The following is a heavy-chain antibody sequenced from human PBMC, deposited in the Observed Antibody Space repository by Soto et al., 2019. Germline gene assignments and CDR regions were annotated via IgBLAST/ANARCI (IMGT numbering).Heavy chain of an antibody. D-gene: IGHD2-2*01. CDR1: GRPFSSYT. CDR2: IIPMLDLA. Sequence: QVQLVQSGAEVKKPGSSVKVSCKASGRPFSSYTITWVRLAPGQGLEWMGRIIPMLDLANYAQKFQGRVTITADKSTGTAHLELSSLRSEDTAVYYCAREHGGFCSRTTCYGVTWFDPWGQGTLVTVSS. V-gene: IGHV1-69*08. CDR3: AREHGGFCSRTTCYGVTWFDP. J-gene: IGHJ5*02.